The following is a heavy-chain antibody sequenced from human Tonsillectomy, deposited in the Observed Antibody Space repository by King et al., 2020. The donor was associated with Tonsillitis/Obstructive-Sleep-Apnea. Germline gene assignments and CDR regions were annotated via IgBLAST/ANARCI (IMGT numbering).Heavy chain of an antibody. J-gene: IGHJ3*02. Sequence: VQLVESGAEVKKPGESLKISCKGSGYSFTSYWIGWVRQMPGKGLEWMGIIYPGDSDTSNSPSFQGQVTIPADKSISTAYLQWSSLKASDTAMYYGARLTLDCSSTSGWAAAFDIWGQGTMVTVSS. CDR2: IYPGDSDT. CDR3: ARLTLDCSSTSGWAAAFDI. D-gene: IGHD2-2*01. V-gene: IGHV5-51*01. CDR1: GYSFTSYW.